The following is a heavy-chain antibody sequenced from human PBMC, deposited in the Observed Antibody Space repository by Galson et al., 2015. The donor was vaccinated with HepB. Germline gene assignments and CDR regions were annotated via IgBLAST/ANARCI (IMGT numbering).Heavy chain of an antibody. J-gene: IGHJ3*02. CDR3: ARIVDYRLPYAFDI. Sequence: SLRLSCAASGFTFSSYAMHWVRQAPGKGLEWVAVISYDGSNKYYADSVKGRFTISRDNSKNTLYLQRNSLRAEDTAVYYCARIVDYRLPYAFDIWGQGTMVTVSS. CDR2: ISYDGSNK. CDR1: GFTFSSYA. D-gene: IGHD5-12*01. V-gene: IGHV3-30-3*01.